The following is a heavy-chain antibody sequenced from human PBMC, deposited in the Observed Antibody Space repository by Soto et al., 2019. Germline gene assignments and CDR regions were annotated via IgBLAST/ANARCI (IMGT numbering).Heavy chain of an antibody. V-gene: IGHV3-30*18. CDR1: GFTFSSYG. Sequence: QVQLVESGGGVVQPGRSLRLSCAASGFTFSSYGMHWVRQAPGKGLEWVAVISYDGSNKYYADSVKGRFTISRDNSKNTLYLQMNSLRAEDTAVYYCAKDVVVGATTGLGDYYYSYGMDVWGQGTTVPVSS. CDR3: AKDVVVGATTGLGDYYYSYGMDV. CDR2: ISYDGSNK. D-gene: IGHD1-26*01. J-gene: IGHJ6*02.